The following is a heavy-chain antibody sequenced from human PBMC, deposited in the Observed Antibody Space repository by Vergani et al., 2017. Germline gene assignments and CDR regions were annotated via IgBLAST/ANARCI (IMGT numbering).Heavy chain of an antibody. Sequence: QVQLVESGGGVVQPGRSLRLSCAASGFTFSSYGMHWVRQAPGKGLEWVAVIWYDGSNKYYADSVKGRFTISRDNSKNTLYLQMNSLRAEDTAVYYCARLAAAYYYYMDVWGKGTTVTVSS. D-gene: IGHD6-13*01. CDR3: ARLAAAYYYYMDV. CDR1: GFTFSSYG. V-gene: IGHV3-33*01. J-gene: IGHJ6*03. CDR2: IWYDGSNK.